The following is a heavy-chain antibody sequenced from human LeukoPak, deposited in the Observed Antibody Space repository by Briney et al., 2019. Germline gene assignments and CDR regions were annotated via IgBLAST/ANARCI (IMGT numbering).Heavy chain of an antibody. CDR3: ARASYSSGLRGAIVV. D-gene: IGHD6-19*01. CDR2: IFVSGST. V-gene: IGHV3-23*01. Sequence: GGSLRLSCAASGFTFSSYAMAWVRQAPGKGLEWVSSIFVSGSTYYTDSVKGRFTISRHNSKNTLYLHMHSLRTVDTAVYYCARASYSSGLRGAIVVWGQGAMGTVSS. CDR1: GFTFSSYA. J-gene: IGHJ3*01.